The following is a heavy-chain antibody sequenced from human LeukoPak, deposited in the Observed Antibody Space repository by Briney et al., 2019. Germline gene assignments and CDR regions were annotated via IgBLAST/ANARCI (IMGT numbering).Heavy chain of an antibody. J-gene: IGHJ4*02. Sequence: SVKVSCKASGFTFTSSAMQWVRQVRGQRLEWIGWIVVGSGNTNYAQKFQERVTITRDMSTSTAYMELSSLRSEDTAVYYCAADRYYYDSSGYPCFDYWGQGTLVTVSS. V-gene: IGHV1-58*02. CDR2: IVVGSGNT. D-gene: IGHD3-22*01. CDR1: GFTFTSSA. CDR3: AADRYYYDSSGYPCFDY.